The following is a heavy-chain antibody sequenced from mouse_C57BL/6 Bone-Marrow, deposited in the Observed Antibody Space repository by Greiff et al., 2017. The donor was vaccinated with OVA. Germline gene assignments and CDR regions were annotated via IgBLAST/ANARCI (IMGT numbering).Heavy chain of an antibody. D-gene: IGHD4-1*01. Sequence: QVQLKQPGTELVKPGASVKLSCKASGYTFTSYWMHWVKQRPGQGLEWIGNINPSNGGTNYNEKFKSKATLTVDKSSSTAYMQLSSLTSEDSAVYYCARVGRRDWYFDVWGTGTTVTVSS. CDR2: INPSNGGT. CDR1: GYTFTSYW. J-gene: IGHJ1*03. CDR3: ARVGRRDWYFDV. V-gene: IGHV1-53*01.